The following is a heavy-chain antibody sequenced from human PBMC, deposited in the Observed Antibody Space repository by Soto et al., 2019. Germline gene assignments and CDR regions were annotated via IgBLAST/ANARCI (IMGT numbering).Heavy chain of an antibody. D-gene: IGHD6-19*01. V-gene: IGHV1-69*06. J-gene: IGHJ6*02. CDR3: ARGGFVAVLYNALDA. Sequence: QVQLVQSGAEVKKVGSSVKVSCKTSGGSLSTNAISWVRQAPGQGLEWMGAIIPMFGSPKYAQKFQGRVTISADNPTNTIYMEMISLTSADTAVYYCARGGFVAVLYNALDAWGQGTTVSVSS. CDR2: IIPMFGSP. CDR1: GGSLSTNA.